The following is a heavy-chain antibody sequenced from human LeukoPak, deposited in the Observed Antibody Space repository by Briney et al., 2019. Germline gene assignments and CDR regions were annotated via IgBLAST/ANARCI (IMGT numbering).Heavy chain of an antibody. J-gene: IGHJ5*02. CDR2: MNPNSGNT. CDR1: GYTFTSYD. CDR3: ARGGELLGDNWFDP. V-gene: IGHV1-8*01. D-gene: IGHD3-16*01. Sequence: GASLKVSCTASGYTFTSYDINWVRQATGQGHEWIGWMNPNSGNTGYAQKFQGRVTMTRNTSISTAYMELSSLRSEDTAVYYCARGGELLGDNWFDPWGQGTLVTVSS.